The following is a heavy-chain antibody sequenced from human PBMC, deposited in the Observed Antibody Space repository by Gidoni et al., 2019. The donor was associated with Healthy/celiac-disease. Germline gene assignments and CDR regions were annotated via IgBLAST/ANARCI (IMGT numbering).Heavy chain of an antibody. CDR3: AREYCSSTSCYPDY. V-gene: IGHV6-1*01. Sequence: QVQLQQSGPGLVKPSQTLYLTCAIPGASVPSNSAAWNWIRQSPSRGLEWLGRTYYRSKWYNDYAVSVKSRITINPDTSKNQFSLQLNSVTPEDTAVYYCAREYCSSTSCYPDYWGQGTLVTVSS. J-gene: IGHJ4*02. CDR1: GASVPSNSAA. D-gene: IGHD2-2*01. CDR2: TYYRSKWYN.